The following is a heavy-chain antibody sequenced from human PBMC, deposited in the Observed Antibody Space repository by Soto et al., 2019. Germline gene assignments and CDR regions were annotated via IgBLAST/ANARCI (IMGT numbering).Heavy chain of an antibody. CDR1: GGTVSSYA. CDR3: ARAYSSSSPLGY. V-gene: IGHV1-69*01. CDR2: IIPIFGTA. Sequence: QVQLVQSGAEVKKSGSSVKVSCKASGGTVSSYAIIWVRQAPGQGLEWMGGIIPIFGTANYAQKFQGRVTITADESTSTAYMELSSLRSEDTAVYYCARAYSSSSPLGYWGQGTLVTVSS. J-gene: IGHJ4*02. D-gene: IGHD6-6*01.